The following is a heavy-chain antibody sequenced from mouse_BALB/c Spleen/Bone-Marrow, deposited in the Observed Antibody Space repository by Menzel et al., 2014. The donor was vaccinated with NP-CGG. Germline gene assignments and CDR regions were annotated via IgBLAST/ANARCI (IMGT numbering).Heavy chain of an antibody. CDR1: GYTFINYW. CDR2: FYPGSGTT. CDR3: TKGNYFFDY. V-gene: IGHV1S22*01. D-gene: IGHD2-1*01. J-gene: IGHJ2*01. Sequence: LQQSGSELVRPGASVKLSCKASGYTFINYWIHWVKQRPGQGLGWIGNFYPGSGTTNYDEKSKTKATLTVDTFSSTAYMQLSSLTSEDSAVYYCTKGNYFFDYWGQGTTLTVSS.